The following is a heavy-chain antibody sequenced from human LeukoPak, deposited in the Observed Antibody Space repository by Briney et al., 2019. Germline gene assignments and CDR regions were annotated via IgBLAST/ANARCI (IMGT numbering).Heavy chain of an antibody. D-gene: IGHD3-22*01. CDR1: GYTFTDYY. CDR2: VTPSGGRT. CDR3: ARPNFYDTSGYSYLYYFDY. Sequence: ASVKVSCKASGYTFTDYYLHGVRQAPGQGLEWMGIVTPSGGRTTYAQKFQGRVTMTSDTSTSTVYMELSGLRSDDTAVYYCARPNFYDTSGYSYLYYFDYWGQGTLVTVSS. V-gene: IGHV1-46*01. J-gene: IGHJ4*02.